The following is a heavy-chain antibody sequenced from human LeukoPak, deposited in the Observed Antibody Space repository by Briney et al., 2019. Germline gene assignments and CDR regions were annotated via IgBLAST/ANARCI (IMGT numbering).Heavy chain of an antibody. CDR2: IYYSGST. CDR3: ARGVVAARFWFDP. V-gene: IGHV4-59*01. CDR1: GGSISSYY. Sequence: SETLSLACTVSGGSISSYYWSWIRQPPGKGLEWIGYIYYSGSTNYNPSLKSRVTISVDTSRNQFSLKLSSVTAADTAVYYCARGVVAARFWFDPWGQGTLVTVSS. J-gene: IGHJ5*02. D-gene: IGHD2-15*01.